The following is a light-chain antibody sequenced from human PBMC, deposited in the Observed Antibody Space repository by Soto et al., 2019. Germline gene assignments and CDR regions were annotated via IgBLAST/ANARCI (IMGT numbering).Light chain of an antibody. V-gene: IGLV1-40*01. Sequence: QSALTQPPSVSGAPGQGVTISCTGSSSSIGAGYDVHWYQQVPGTAPKLLIYGNNNRPSGVPDRFSGSKSGTSASLAITGLQAEDEADYYCQSYDSYLSHFYVFGTGTKLTVL. J-gene: IGLJ1*01. CDR2: GNN. CDR1: SSSIGAGYD. CDR3: QSYDSYLSHFYV.